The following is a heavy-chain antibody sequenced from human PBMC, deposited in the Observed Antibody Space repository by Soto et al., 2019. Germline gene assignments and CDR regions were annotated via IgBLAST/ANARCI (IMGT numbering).Heavy chain of an antibody. CDR2: IIPIFNTP. D-gene: IGHD5-12*01. J-gene: IGHJ4*02. V-gene: IGHV1-69*01. CDR1: GGSFSNSA. Sequence: QVQLVQSGAELKKPGSSVKVSCKSSGGSFSNSAVTWVRQAPGQGLERMGGIIPIFNTPNYAQKFQGRVAFTADDSTATAYMELTSLTSEDMAVYYCASRPRNGYNRWGQGTLVTVSS. CDR3: ASRPRNGYNR.